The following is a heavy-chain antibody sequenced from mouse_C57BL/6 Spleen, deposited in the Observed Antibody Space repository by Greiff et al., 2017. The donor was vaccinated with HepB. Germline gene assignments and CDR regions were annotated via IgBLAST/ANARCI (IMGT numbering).Heavy chain of an antibody. CDR2: ISYDGSN. CDR3: AREGNDGTWFAY. CDR1: GYSITSGYY. Sequence: EVQLQDSGPGLVKPSQSLSLTCSVTGYSITSGYYWNWIRQFPGNKLEWMGYISYDGSNNYNPSLKNRISITRDTSKNQFFLKLNSVTTEDTATYYCAREGNDGTWFAYWGQGTLVTVSA. J-gene: IGHJ3*01. D-gene: IGHD2-12*01. V-gene: IGHV3-6*01.